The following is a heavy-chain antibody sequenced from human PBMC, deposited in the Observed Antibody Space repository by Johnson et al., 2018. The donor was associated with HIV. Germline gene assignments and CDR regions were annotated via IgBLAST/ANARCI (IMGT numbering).Heavy chain of an antibody. Sequence: VQLVESGGGSVQPGGFLRLSCAASGFSFSNYWMSWVRQAPGKGLEWVANIKEDGSEEYYVDSVKGRFTISRDNAKNSLFLEMNSLRAEDTAGYYCARVLAVGWFSDGVFDVWGQGTLVIVSS. CDR1: GFSFSNYW. CDR2: IKEDGSEE. D-gene: IGHD6-19*01. CDR3: ARVLAVGWFSDGVFDV. V-gene: IGHV3-7*05. J-gene: IGHJ3*01.